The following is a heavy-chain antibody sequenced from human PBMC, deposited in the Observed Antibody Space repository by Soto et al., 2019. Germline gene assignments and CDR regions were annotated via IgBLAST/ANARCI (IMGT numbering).Heavy chain of an antibody. CDR1: VFTFNDYA. D-gene: IGHD3-3*01. J-gene: IGHJ3*02. Sequence: PWWSXRLSCSLSVFTFNDYAMIWFRHAPGKGLEFVSTISGSLGSAYYAASVDGRFTISGGNSNNTLYLQMNSLRVEDTATYYCAKDSRLKGFGIIINDFDIWGQGTMV. V-gene: IGHV3-23*01. CDR2: ISGSLGSA. CDR3: AKDSRLKGFGIIINDFDI.